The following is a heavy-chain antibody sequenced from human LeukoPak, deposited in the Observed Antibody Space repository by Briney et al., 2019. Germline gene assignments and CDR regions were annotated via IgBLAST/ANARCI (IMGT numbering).Heavy chain of an antibody. CDR2: ISHSGPT. D-gene: IGHD6-13*01. Sequence: PSETLSLTCAVYGGSFSGYYWSWIRQPPGQGLEWIAEISHSGPTPYPPSLNTRATISLDMSKNQLSLKLTSVTAADPAVYYCARGGIVAAADSWGQGTLVTVSS. V-gene: IGHV4-34*01. CDR3: ARGGIVAAADS. J-gene: IGHJ4*02. CDR1: GGSFSGYY.